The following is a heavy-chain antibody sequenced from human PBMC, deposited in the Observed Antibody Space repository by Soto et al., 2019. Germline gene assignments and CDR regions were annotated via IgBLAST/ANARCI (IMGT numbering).Heavy chain of an antibody. V-gene: IGHV1-46*01. J-gene: IGHJ4*02. CDR2: INPSGGST. CDR1: GYTFTSYY. D-gene: IGHD3-22*01. Sequence: QVQLVQSGAEVKKPGASVKVSCKASGYTFTSYYMHWVRQAPGQGLEWMGIINPSGGSTSYAQKFKGRVTMTRDTSTSTVYMELSSLRSEDTAVYYCAGGFDSSGYYSDFDYWGQGTLVTVSS. CDR3: AGGFDSSGYYSDFDY.